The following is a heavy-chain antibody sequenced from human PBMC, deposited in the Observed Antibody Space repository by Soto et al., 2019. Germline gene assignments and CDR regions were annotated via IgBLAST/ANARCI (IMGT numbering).Heavy chain of an antibody. J-gene: IGHJ3*02. CDR3: AGRGRFCSGGTCWGRLFDI. D-gene: IGHD2-15*01. CDR1: GGSISSSNYY. V-gene: IGHV4-39*01. CDR2: IYYTGSA. Sequence: QLQLQESGPGLVKPSETLSLTCTVSGGSISSSNYYWGWIRQPPGRGLEWIGTIYYTGSAYYNPSRKCLVTMSVETSNNQSSLNVNSWTAADSAVYFCAGRGRFCSGGTCWGRLFDIWGQGTMVTVSS.